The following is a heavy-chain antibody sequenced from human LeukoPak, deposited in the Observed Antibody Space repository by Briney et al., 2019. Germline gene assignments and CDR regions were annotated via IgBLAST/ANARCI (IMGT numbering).Heavy chain of an antibody. D-gene: IGHD1-26*01. Sequence: SETLSLTCTVSGGSISSYYWSWIRQPPGKGLEWIGYIYYSGSTNYNPSLKSRVTISVDTSKNQFSLKLSSVTAADTAVYYCARDLQDGPIVGATTFGSWWASWFDPWGQGTLVTVSS. V-gene: IGHV4-59*01. CDR2: IYYSGST. CDR1: GGSISSYY. CDR3: ARDLQDGPIVGATTFGSWWASWFDP. J-gene: IGHJ5*02.